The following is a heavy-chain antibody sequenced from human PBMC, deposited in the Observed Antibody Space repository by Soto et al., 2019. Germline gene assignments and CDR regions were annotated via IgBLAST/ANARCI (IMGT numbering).Heavy chain of an antibody. D-gene: IGHD2-2*02. CDR2: IIPIFNST. CDR1: GSRFSNYV. V-gene: IGHV1-69*06. CDR3: AREGRGKKAGYNGLVSLGY. Sequence: HVQLVQSGAEVKTPGSSLKVSCKVSGSRFSNYVISWVRQAPGHGLEWLGRIIPIFNSTKYAQNFQGRVTITADKSTSTASLELSSLRSDDTAVYYCAREGRGKKAGYNGLVSLGYWGQGTLVTVSS. J-gene: IGHJ4*02.